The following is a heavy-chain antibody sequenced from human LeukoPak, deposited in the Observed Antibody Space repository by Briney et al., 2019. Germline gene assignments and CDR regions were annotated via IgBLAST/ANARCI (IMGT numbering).Heavy chain of an antibody. J-gene: IGHJ4*02. V-gene: IGHV4-34*01. D-gene: IGHD1-7*01. CDR2: INHSGSP. CDR1: GGSFSGFY. CDR3: TRGSRENYPATDY. Sequence: PSETLSLTCAVFGGSFSGFYWSWIRQSPGKGLEWIGEINHSGSPDYNPSLKSRVTISVDTSKNQFSLKLTSVTAADTAVCYCTRGSRENYPATDYWGQGTLVTVSS.